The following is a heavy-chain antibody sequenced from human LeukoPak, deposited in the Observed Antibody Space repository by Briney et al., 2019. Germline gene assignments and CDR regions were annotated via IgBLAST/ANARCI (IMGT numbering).Heavy chain of an antibody. J-gene: IGHJ4*02. CDR3: AEGKRYPDY. CDR1: GFTFSESW. CDR2: LNLDGSDK. Sequence: GGSLRLSCVVSGFTFSESWMSWVRQAPGKGLGWVDSLNLDGSDKYYVDSVKGRFTISRDNAKNSLYLQMDSLRVEDTAVYYCAEGKRYPDYWGQGTLVTVSS. V-gene: IGHV3-7*03. D-gene: IGHD1-1*01.